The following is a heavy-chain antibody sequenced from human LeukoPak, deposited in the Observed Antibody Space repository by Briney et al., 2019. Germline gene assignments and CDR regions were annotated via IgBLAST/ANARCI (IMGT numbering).Heavy chain of an antibody. CDR1: GFTFNYAW. CDR2: ISNSGGDT. D-gene: IGHD2-15*01. Sequence: GGSLRLSCAASGFTFNYAWMSWVRQAPGKGLEWVAAISNSGGDTFYSDSGKGRFTIARDNSKNTLYLQMNSLRVDDTAVYYCAQQLGYCSGGTCYFTYWGQGTLVTVSS. J-gene: IGHJ1*01. V-gene: IGHV3-23*01. CDR3: AQQLGYCSGGTCYFTY.